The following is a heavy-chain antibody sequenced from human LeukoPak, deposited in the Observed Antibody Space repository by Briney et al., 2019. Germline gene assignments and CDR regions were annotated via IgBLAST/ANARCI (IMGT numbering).Heavy chain of an antibody. Sequence: SETLSLTCTVSGGSISSSSYYWGWIRQPPGKGLEWIGSIYYSGSTYYNPSLKSRVTISVDTSKNQFSLKLSSVTAADTAVYYCARSALLWFGSRPDQNWYFDLWGRGTLVTVSS. CDR3: ARSALLWFGSRPDQNWYFDL. J-gene: IGHJ2*01. D-gene: IGHD3-10*01. V-gene: IGHV4-39*07. CDR1: GGSISSSSYY. CDR2: IYYSGST.